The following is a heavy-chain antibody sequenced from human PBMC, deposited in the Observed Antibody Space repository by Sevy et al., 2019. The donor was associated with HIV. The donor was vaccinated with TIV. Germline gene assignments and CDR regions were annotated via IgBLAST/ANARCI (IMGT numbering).Heavy chain of an antibody. D-gene: IGHD3-10*01. CDR3: ARGGPAYYGSGSLDY. J-gene: IGHJ4*02. V-gene: IGHV4-59*13. CDR1: GGSISSYY. Sequence: SETLSLTCTVSGGSISSYYWSWIRQPPGKGLEWIGSIYYSGSTNYNPSLKSRVTISVDTSKNQFSLKLSSVTAADTAVYYCARGGPAYYGSGSLDYWGQGTLVTVSS. CDR2: IYYSGST.